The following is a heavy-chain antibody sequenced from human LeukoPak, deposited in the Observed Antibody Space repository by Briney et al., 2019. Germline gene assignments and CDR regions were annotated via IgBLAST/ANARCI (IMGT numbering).Heavy chain of an antibody. CDR1: GFTFSIYS. CDR3: ASPNPRIAARPYYYYYMDV. D-gene: IGHD6-6*01. Sequence: PGGSLRLSCAASGFTFSIYSMNWVRQAPGKGLEWVSSISSSSSYIYYADSVKGRFTISRDNAKNSLHLQMNSLRAEDTAVYYCASPNPRIAARPYYYYYMDVWGKGTTVTVSS. V-gene: IGHV3-21*01. CDR2: ISSSSSYI. J-gene: IGHJ6*03.